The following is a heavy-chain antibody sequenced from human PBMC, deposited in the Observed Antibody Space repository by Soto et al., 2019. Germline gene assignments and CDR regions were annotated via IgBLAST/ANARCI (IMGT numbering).Heavy chain of an antibody. CDR3: ARQRGGSCYSCLGDWFDP. V-gene: IGHV1-69*13. J-gene: IGHJ5*02. Sequence: GASVKVSCTDSGGTFSSYAISWVRQAHGQGLEWMGGIIPIFGTANYAQKFQGRVTITADESTSTAYMELSSLRSEDTAVYYCARQRGGSCYSCLGDWFDPWGQGTLVTVSS. D-gene: IGHD2-15*01. CDR1: GGTFSSYA. CDR2: IIPIFGTA.